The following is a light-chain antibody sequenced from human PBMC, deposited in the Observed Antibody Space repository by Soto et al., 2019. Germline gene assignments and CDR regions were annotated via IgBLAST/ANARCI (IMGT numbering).Light chain of an antibody. CDR3: QQYNNWPLFT. CDR2: GAS. J-gene: IGKJ3*01. V-gene: IGKV3-15*01. Sequence: EIVMTQSPATLSVSPGDRATLSCRASQSVRTNLAWYQQKPGQGPRLLIHGASTRATGIPARFSGSGSGTEFTLTISSLQSEDCALYYCQQYNNWPLFTFCPGTKVDI. CDR1: QSVRTN.